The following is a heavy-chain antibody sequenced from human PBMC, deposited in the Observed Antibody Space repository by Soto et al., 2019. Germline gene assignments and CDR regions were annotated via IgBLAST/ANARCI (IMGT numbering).Heavy chain of an antibody. Sequence: QVQLVQSGTEVKKPGASVKVSCKASGYTFRSYGISWVRQAPGQGLEWMGWISGYNGNTHYSQKFQGKVTMTTDTPTSTAYMELRNLRSDDTAVYYCAKADSNYAGRFSYYYRDVWGTGTMVTVSS. CDR1: GYTFRSYG. V-gene: IGHV1-18*01. D-gene: IGHD4-4*01. CDR3: AKADSNYAGRFSYYYRDV. J-gene: IGHJ6*03. CDR2: ISGYNGNT.